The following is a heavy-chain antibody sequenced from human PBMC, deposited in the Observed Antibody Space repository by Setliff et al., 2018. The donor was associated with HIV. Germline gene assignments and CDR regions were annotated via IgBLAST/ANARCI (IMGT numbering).Heavy chain of an antibody. CDR1: GASISSATYY. Sequence: PSETLSLTCTVSGASISSATYYWSWIRQFPGKDLEWIGYISYSGSAYYNPSLKSRVSLSIDTSKSQFSLDLSSVTAAETALYYCARSDNYGSGTSLPFDCFDIWGQGTMVTVSS. CDR2: ISYSGSA. CDR3: ARSDNYGSGTSLPFDCFDI. J-gene: IGHJ3*02. V-gene: IGHV4-31*03. D-gene: IGHD3-10*01.